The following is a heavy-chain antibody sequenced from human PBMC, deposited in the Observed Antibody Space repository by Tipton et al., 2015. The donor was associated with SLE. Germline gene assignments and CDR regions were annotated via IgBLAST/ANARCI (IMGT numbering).Heavy chain of an antibody. CDR2: LYHTGST. J-gene: IGHJ5*02. Sequence: TLSLTCTVSGYSISSGYFWGWIRQPPGKGLEWIGTLYHTGSTYFNPSLKSRVIISVDTSKSQFYLRLSSVTAADTAVYYCARVRDFFDTSAAYSGWFDPWGQGTLVTVSS. CDR3: ARVRDFFDTSAAYSGWFDP. CDR1: GYSISSGYF. D-gene: IGHD3-22*01. V-gene: IGHV4-38-2*02.